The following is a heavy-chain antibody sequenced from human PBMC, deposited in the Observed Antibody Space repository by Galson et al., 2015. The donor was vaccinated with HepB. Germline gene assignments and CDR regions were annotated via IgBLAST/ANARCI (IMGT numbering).Heavy chain of an antibody. CDR1: GVSFSGYY. Sequence: ETLSLTCAVYGVSFSGYYWSWIRQPPGKGLEWIGEINHSGSTNYNPSLKSRVTMSVDTSKNQFSLKLSSVTAADTAVYYCASIISRSWGQGTLVTVSS. CDR3: ASIISRS. CDR2: INHSGST. D-gene: IGHD3-10*01. V-gene: IGHV4-34*01. J-gene: IGHJ4*02.